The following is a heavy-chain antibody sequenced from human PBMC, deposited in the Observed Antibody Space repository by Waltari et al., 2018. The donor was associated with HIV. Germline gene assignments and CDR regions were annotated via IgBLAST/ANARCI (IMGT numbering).Heavy chain of an antibody. Sequence: QLQLQESGPGLVKPSETLSLTCTVPGGSISRGNYYWGWIRPPPEKGLEWIGNIYYTGSTYYNPSLKSRVTISVDTSKNQFSLKLSSVTAADTAVYYCAGGGYCSGGSCYSFDYWGQGTLVTVSS. CDR1: GGSISRGNYY. D-gene: IGHD2-15*01. V-gene: IGHV4-39*01. CDR2: IYYTGST. CDR3: AGGGYCSGGSCYSFDY. J-gene: IGHJ4*02.